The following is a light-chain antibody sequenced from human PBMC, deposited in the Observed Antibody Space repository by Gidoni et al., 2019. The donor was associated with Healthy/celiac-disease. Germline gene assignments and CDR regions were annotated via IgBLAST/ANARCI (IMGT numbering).Light chain of an antibody. J-gene: IGKJ1*01. CDR1: QGISSY. CDR3: QQYYSYPRT. CDR2: AAS. V-gene: IGKV1-8*01. Sequence: AIRMTQPPPSFSASTGDRVTITCRASQGISSYLAWYQQKPGKAPKLLIYAASTLQSGVPSRFSGSGSGTDFTLTISCLQSEDFATYYCQQYYSYPRTFXXXTKVEIK.